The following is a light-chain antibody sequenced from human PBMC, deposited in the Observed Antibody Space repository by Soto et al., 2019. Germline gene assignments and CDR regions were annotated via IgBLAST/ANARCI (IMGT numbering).Light chain of an antibody. CDR1: QCIISY. Sequence: AIRMTQSPYSLSASTGDRETNTSRAIQCIISYLAWYQQKPGKDPKLLIYAASTLQSGVPSRFSGSGSGTDFTLTISCLQSEDFATYYCQQYYSYPHGTFGQGTKV. CDR2: AAS. V-gene: IGKV1-8*01. CDR3: QQYYSYPHGT. J-gene: IGKJ1*01.